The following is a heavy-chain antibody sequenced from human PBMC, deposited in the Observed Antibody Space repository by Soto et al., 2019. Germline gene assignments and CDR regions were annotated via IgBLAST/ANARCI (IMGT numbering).Heavy chain of an antibody. V-gene: IGHV3-53*01. CDR1: GFTVSSNY. J-gene: IGHJ4*02. CDR3: ARNYFDTGGGFDY. Sequence: EVQLVESGGGLMQPEGSLRLSCAASGFTVSSNYMSWVRQAPGKGLEWVSVIYSGGSTYYADSVKGRFTISRDNSKNTLYLQMNSLRAEDTAVYYCARNYFDTGGGFDYWGQGTLVTVSS. CDR2: IYSGGST. D-gene: IGHD2-8*02.